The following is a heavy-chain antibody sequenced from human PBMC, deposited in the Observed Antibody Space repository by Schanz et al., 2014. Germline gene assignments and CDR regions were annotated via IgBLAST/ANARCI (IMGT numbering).Heavy chain of an antibody. CDR3: GRAGTGMAGWYFEL. Sequence: EVQLVQSGGGLVQPGGSLRLSCAASGFTFSTYAMAWVRQAPGKGLEYVSAISHDGYSTYYADSVKGRFTISRDNSKNTLFLQMSSLRVDDMAVYYCGRAGTGMAGWYFELWGHGTLVTVSS. D-gene: IGHD5-18*01. J-gene: IGHJ2*01. CDR2: ISHDGYST. CDR1: GFTFSTYA. V-gene: IGHV3-64D*06.